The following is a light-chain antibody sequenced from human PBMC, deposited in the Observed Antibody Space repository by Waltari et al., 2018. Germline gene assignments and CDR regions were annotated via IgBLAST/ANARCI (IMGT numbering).Light chain of an antibody. CDR2: EDN. Sequence: QSALTQPDSVSGSPGQSITISCTGTSNNIGSFIVVSWYQQYPGKAPKLIIYEDNKRPSGLSTRFSGSKSGNTASLTISGLQAEDEADYFCSSYPHSYTFVFGTGTKVTVL. J-gene: IGLJ1*01. CDR3: SSYPHSYTFV. CDR1: SNNIGSFIV. V-gene: IGLV2-23*01.